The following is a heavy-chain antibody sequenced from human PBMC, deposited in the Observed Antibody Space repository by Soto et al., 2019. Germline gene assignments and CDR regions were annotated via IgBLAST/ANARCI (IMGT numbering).Heavy chain of an antibody. D-gene: IGHD3-16*01. V-gene: IGHV3-23*01. Sequence: EVQLLESGGGLVQPGGSLRLSCAASGFTFSSYAMSWVRQAPGKGLEWVSAISGSGGSTYYADSVKGRFTISRDNSKNMLYLQMNSLRAEDTAVYYCAKMGLPLREGIYYFDYWGQGTLVTVSS. CDR1: GFTFSSYA. CDR2: ISGSGGST. J-gene: IGHJ4*02. CDR3: AKMGLPLREGIYYFDY.